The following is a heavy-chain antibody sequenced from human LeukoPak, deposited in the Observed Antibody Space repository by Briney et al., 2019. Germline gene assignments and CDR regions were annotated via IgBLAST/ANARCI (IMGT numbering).Heavy chain of an antibody. CDR3: ARDGGLGASGGMDV. Sequence: KPSETLSLTCTVSGGSVSSGSYYWSWIRQPPGKGLEWIGYIYYSGSTNYNPSLKSRVTISVDTSKNQFSLKLSSVTAADTAVYYCARDGGLGASGGMDVWGQGTTVTVSS. V-gene: IGHV4-61*01. CDR1: GGSVSSGSYY. CDR2: IYYSGST. D-gene: IGHD3-16*01. J-gene: IGHJ6*02.